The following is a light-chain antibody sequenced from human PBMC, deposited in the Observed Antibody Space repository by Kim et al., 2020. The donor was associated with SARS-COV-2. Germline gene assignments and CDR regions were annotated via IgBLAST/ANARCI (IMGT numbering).Light chain of an antibody. CDR3: KSRDSSVKVV. V-gene: IGLV3-19*01. J-gene: IGLJ2*01. Sequence: SSELTQDPAVSVALGQTVRITCQGDSLRRYYASWYQQKPGQAPVLVIYGKNNRPSGIPDRFSGSSSGNTASLTITGAPAEEEADYYCKSRDSSVKVVFGGGTQLTVL. CDR1: SLRRYY. CDR2: GKN.